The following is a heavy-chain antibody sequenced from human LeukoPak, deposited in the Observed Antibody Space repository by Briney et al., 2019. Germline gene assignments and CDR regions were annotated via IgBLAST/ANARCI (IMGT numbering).Heavy chain of an antibody. CDR1: GFTVSSNY. J-gene: IGHJ6*03. CDR3: ARGRGNYGDYPPHYYYYYMDV. CDR2: IYSGGST. Sequence: PGGSLRLSCAASGFTVSSNYMSWVRQAPGKGLEWVSVIYSGGSTYYADSVKGRFTISRDNSKNTLYLQMNSLRAEDTAVYYCARGRGNYGDYPPHYYYYYMDVWGKGTTVTVSS. V-gene: IGHV3-53*01. D-gene: IGHD4-17*01.